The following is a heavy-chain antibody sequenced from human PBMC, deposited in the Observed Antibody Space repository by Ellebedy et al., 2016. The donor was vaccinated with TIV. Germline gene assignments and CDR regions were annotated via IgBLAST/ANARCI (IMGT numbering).Heavy chain of an antibody. V-gene: IGHV5-51*01. CDR2: IYPGDSDT. CDR1: GYSFTTYW. Sequence: GESLKISCTASGYSFTTYWIGWVRQMSGKGLEWMGIIYPGDSDTRYSPSFQGQVTISADKSISTAYLQWSSLKASDTAMYYCARVGEVAATPCSYWGQGTLVTVSS. J-gene: IGHJ4*02. D-gene: IGHD2-15*01. CDR3: ARVGEVAATPCSY.